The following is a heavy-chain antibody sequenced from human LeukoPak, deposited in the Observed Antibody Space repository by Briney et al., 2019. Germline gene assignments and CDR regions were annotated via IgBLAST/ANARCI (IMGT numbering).Heavy chain of an antibody. CDR1: GFTFSSYA. J-gene: IGHJ4*02. Sequence: GRSLRLSCAASGFTFSSYAMHWVRQAPGKGLEWVAVISYDGSNKYYADSVKGRFTISRDNSKNTLYLQMNSLRAEDTAVYYCARDRSSGRGRHYFDYWGQGTLVTVSS. CDR2: ISYDGSNK. CDR3: ARDRSSGRGRHYFDY. V-gene: IGHV3-30*04. D-gene: IGHD6-25*01.